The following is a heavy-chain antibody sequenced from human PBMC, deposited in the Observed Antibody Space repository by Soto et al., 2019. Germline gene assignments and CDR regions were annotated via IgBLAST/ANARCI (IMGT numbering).Heavy chain of an antibody. Sequence: EVQLLESGGGLVQPGGSLRLSCAASGFTFDKYAMNWVRQAPGKGLEWVSTISTSGGKTYYAASVKGRFTISRSNSKNTLYLQLNSLRAEDTAVYYCAKVFYGDSDWYFDLWGRGTLFTVSS. CDR2: ISTSGGKT. V-gene: IGHV3-23*01. J-gene: IGHJ2*01. D-gene: IGHD4-17*01. CDR3: AKVFYGDSDWYFDL. CDR1: GFTFDKYA.